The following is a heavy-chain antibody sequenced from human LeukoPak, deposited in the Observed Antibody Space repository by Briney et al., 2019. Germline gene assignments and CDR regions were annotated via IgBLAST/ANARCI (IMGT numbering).Heavy chain of an antibody. V-gene: IGHV4-59*08. CDR2: IYYSGST. Sequence: PSETLSLTCTVSGGSISSYYWSWIRQPPGKGLEWIGYIYYSGSTNYNPSLKSRVTISVDTSKNQFSLKLSSVTAADTAVYYCARHVTDSSFVYWGQGTLVTVSS. D-gene: IGHD6-19*01. CDR1: GGSISSYY. CDR3: ARHVTDSSFVY. J-gene: IGHJ4*02.